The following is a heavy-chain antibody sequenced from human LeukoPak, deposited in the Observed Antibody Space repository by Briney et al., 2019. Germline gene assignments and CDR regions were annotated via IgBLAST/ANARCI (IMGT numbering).Heavy chain of an antibody. V-gene: IGHV1-2*02. D-gene: IGHD6-6*01. CDR3: ATKQLAAAVDYMDV. CDR2: INPNSGGT. J-gene: IGHJ6*03. CDR1: GYTFTGYY. Sequence: ASVKVSCKASGYTFTGYYTHWVRQAPGQGLEWMGWINPNSGGTNYAQKFQGRVTMTEDTSTDTAYMELSSLRSEDTAVYYCATKQLAAAVDYMDVWGKGTTVTVSS.